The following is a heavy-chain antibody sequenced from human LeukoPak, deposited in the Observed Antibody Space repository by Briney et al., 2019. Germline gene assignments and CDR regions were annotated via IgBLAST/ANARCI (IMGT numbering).Heavy chain of an antibody. CDR1: GFTFSTYW. CDR2: INQDGTEK. J-gene: IGHJ4*02. D-gene: IGHD2/OR15-2a*01. V-gene: IGHV3-7*04. Sequence: GGSLRLSCAASGFTFSTYWMTWVRQAPGKGLEWVANINQDGTEKNYVDSVKGRLTISRDNAKNSLYLQMNSLRAEDTAVYYCARNMGDYWGQGTLVTASS. CDR3: ARNMGDY.